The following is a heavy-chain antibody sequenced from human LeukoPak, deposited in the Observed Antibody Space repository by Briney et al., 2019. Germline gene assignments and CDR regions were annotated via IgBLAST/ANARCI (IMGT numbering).Heavy chain of an antibody. J-gene: IGHJ4*02. CDR1: GFTFSSYW. CDR2: INSDGSST. D-gene: IGHD6-13*01. V-gene: IGHV3-74*01. Sequence: GGSLRLSCAASGFTFSSYWMHWVRQAPGKGLVWVSRINSDGSSTNYADSVKGRFTISRDNAKNTLYLQMNSLRAEDTAVYYCASGGPRSSSTWTDGWGQGTLVTVPS. CDR3: ASGGPRSSSTWTDG.